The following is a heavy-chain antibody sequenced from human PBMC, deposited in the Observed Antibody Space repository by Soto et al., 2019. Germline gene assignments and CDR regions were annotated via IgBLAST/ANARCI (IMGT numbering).Heavy chain of an antibody. D-gene: IGHD5-12*01. V-gene: IGHV1-69*01. CDR3: ARERQDIVATMGFDAFDI. J-gene: IGHJ3*02. CDR2: IIPIFGTA. CDR1: GGTFSSYA. Sequence: QVQLVQSGAEVKKPGSSVKVSCKASGGTFSSYAISWVRQAPGQGLELMGGIIPIFGTANYAQKFQGRVTISADESTSRGNMELRRLRSADTVVYYCARERQDIVATMGFDAFDIWGQGTMVTVSS.